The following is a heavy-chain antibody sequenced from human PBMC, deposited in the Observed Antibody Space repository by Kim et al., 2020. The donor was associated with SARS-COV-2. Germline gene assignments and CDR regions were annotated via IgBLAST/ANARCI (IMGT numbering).Heavy chain of an antibody. CDR3: ASSAASRDYDSSGYYNTYYYYYYGMDV. D-gene: IGHD3-22*01. V-gene: IGHV3-7*01. J-gene: IGHJ6*02. CDR1: GFTFSSYW. Sequence: GGSLRLSCAASGFTFSSYWMSWVRQAPGKGLEWVANIKQDGSEKYYVDSVKGRFTISRDNAKNSLYLQMNSLRAEDTAVYYCASSAASRDYDSSGYYNTYYYYYYGMDVWGQGTTVTVSS. CDR2: IKQDGSEK.